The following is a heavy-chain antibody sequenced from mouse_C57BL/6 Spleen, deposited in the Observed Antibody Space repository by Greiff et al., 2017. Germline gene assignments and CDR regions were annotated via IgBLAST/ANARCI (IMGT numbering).Heavy chain of an antibody. CDR1: GYSFTDYN. J-gene: IGHJ4*01. Sequence: EVKLVESGPELVKPGASVKISCKASGYSFTDYNMNWVKQSNGKSLEWIGVINPNYGTTSYHQKFKGKATLTVDQSSSTAYMQLNSLTSEDSAVYYCARSAADSRYYAKWYWGQGTSVTAS. D-gene: IGHD6-1*01. CDR2: INPNYGTT. V-gene: IGHV1-39*01. CDR3: ARSAADSRYYAKWY.